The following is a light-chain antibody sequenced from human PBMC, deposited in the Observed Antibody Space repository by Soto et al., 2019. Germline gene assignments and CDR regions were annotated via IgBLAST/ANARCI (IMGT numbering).Light chain of an antibody. CDR2: EGS. V-gene: IGLV2-23*01. Sequence: SALAEPASVSGSPAQSITISRNGTSSDVGSYNLVSWYQQHPGKAPKLMIYEGSKRPSGVSNRFSGSKSGNTASLTISGLQAEDEADYYCCSYAGTYVFGTGTKVTVL. J-gene: IGLJ1*01. CDR3: CSYAGTYV. CDR1: SSDVGSYNL.